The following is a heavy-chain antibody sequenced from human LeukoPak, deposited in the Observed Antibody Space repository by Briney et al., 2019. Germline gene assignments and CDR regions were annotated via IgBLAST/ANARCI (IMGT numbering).Heavy chain of an antibody. D-gene: IGHD3-22*01. CDR3: ARDVRIVYYDRSPDY. V-gene: IGHV3-30*02. J-gene: IGHJ4*02. CDR1: GFTFNRYG. Sequence: PGGSLRLSCAASGFTFNRYGMHWLRQAPGKGLEGVAYIGYDGSNKYYADSVKGRFTIYRDSSKNTLYLQMNSLRAEDTAVYYCARDVRIVYYDRSPDYWGQGTLVTVSS. CDR2: IGYDGSNK.